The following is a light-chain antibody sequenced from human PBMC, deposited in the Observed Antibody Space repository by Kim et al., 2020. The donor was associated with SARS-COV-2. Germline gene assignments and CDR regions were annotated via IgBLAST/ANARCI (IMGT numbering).Light chain of an antibody. Sequence: IVLTQSPATLSLSPGERATLSCRASQSLSNYLAWYQQKPGQAPRLLIYDTSNRATGIPARFSGSGSGTDFTLTISSLEPEDFAVYYCQQRTNWPLTFGGGTKVDIK. V-gene: IGKV3-11*01. J-gene: IGKJ4*01. CDR1: QSLSNY. CDR3: QQRTNWPLT. CDR2: DTS.